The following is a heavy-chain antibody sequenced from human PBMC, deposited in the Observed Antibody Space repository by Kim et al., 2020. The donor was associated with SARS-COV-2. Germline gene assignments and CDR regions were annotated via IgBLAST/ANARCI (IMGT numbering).Heavy chain of an antibody. CDR2: N. D-gene: IGHD6-19*01. Sequence: NDYNPSRKGRVTISVDTAKNRCALKLTSVTAADTAVYYCAGGRAYSSLNYWGQGTLVTVSS. V-gene: IGHV4-59*09. CDR3: AGGRAYSSLNY. J-gene: IGHJ4*02.